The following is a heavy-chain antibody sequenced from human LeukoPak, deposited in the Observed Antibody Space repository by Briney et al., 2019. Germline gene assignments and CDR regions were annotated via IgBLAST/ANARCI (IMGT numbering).Heavy chain of an antibody. CDR3: ARDTRKSIVATIDY. CDR1: GGSISSGDYY. Sequence: PSQTLSLTCTVSGGSISSGDYYWSWMRQPPGKGLEWIGYIYYSGSTYYNPSLKSRVTISVDTSKNQFSLKLSSVTAADTAVYYCARDTRKSIVATIDYWGQGTLVTVAS. CDR2: IYYSGST. V-gene: IGHV4-30-4*01. J-gene: IGHJ4*02. D-gene: IGHD5-12*01.